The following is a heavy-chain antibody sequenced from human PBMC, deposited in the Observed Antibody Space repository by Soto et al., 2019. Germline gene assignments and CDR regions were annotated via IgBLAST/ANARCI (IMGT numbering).Heavy chain of an antibody. CDR1: GFTFSNAW. J-gene: IGHJ6*04. V-gene: IGHV3-15*07. Sequence: EVQLVESGGGLVKPGGSLRLSCAASGFTFSNAWMNWVRQAPGKGLEWVGRIKSKTDGGTTDYAAHVKGRFTILRDDSKNTMYQQMNRRKAVDTAVYYYTSEQGYCYYYGMDGWGKGTTVTVCS. CDR2: IKSKTDGGTT. CDR3: TSEQGYCYYYGMDG.